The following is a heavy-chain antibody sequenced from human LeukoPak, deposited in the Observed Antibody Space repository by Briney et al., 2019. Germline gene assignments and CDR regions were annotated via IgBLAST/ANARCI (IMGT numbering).Heavy chain of an antibody. J-gene: IGHJ6*03. CDR3: ARDLCELLWTTPHSTCYYYMDV. CDR2: INPNSGGT. CDR1: GYTFTGYY. V-gene: IGHV1-2*02. D-gene: IGHD2/OR15-2a*01. Sequence: GASVKVSCKASGYTFTGYYMHWVRQAPGQGLEWMGWINPNSGGTNYAQKFQGRVTMTRDTSISTAYMELSRLRSDDTAVYYCARDLCELLWTTPHSTCYYYMDVWGKGTTVTVSS.